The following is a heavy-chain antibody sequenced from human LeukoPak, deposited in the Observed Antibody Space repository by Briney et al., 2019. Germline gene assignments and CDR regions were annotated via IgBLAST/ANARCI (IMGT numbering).Heavy chain of an antibody. D-gene: IGHD3-16*01. CDR3: VKALGAPHHV. CDR2: INPDGSTT. V-gene: IGHV3-74*01. J-gene: IGHJ4*02. Sequence: PGGSLRLSCAASGFTFSSNWMHWVRQAPGKGLVWVSRINPDGSTTDYADSVKGRFTISRDNAKNTLFLQMNSLRAEDTAVYYCVKALGAPHHVWDLGTLVTVSS. CDR1: GFTFSSNW.